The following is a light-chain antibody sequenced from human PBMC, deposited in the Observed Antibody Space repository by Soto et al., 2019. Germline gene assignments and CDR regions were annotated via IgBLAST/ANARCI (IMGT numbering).Light chain of an antibody. J-gene: IGLJ3*02. CDR1: RDDVGGYNY. CDR3: SSYTTSSTWV. V-gene: IGLV2-14*01. Sequence: QSALTQPASVSGSPGQSITISCTGTRDDVGGYNYVSWYQQNTGKAPKLMIFEVSYRPSGVSNRFSSSKSGNTASLTISGLRAEDEADYYCSSYTTSSTWVFGGGTKLTVL. CDR2: EVS.